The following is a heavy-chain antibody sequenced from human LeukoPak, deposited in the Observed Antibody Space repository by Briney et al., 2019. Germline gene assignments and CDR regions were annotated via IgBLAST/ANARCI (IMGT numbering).Heavy chain of an antibody. V-gene: IGHV3-30-3*01. J-gene: IGHJ3*02. D-gene: IGHD6-6*01. Sequence: GKSLRLSCAASGFTFSSYAMHWVRQAPGKGLEWVAVISYDGSNKYYADSVKGRFTISRDNSKNTLYLQMNSLRAEDTAVYYCARDSLSRMAARLSGAFDIWGQGTMVTVSS. CDR2: ISYDGSNK. CDR3: ARDSLSRMAARLSGAFDI. CDR1: GFTFSSYA.